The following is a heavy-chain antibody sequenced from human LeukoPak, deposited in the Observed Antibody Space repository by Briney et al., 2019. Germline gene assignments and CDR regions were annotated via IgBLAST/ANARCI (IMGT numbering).Heavy chain of an antibody. V-gene: IGHV3-23*01. D-gene: IGHD3-22*01. J-gene: IGHJ4*02. CDR2: ISGSGGST. Sequence: PGGSLRLSCAASGFTVSSNYMSWVRQAPGKGLEWVSAISGSGGSTYYADSVKGRFTISRDNSKNTLYLQMNSLRAEDTAVYYCAKPPYYYDSSGYQIEYYFDYWGQGTLVTVSS. CDR3: AKPPYYYDSSGYQIEYYFDY. CDR1: GFTVSSNY.